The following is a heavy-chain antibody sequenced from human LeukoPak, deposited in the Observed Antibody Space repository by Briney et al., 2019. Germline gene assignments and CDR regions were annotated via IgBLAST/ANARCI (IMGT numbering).Heavy chain of an antibody. J-gene: IGHJ4*02. CDR1: GFTFSSYV. CDR2: ISGSGGST. V-gene: IGHV3-23*01. CDR3: AKGSSNWLYFDY. Sequence: PGGSLRLSCAASGFTFSSYVMSWVRQAPGKGLEWVSAISGSGGSTYYADSVKGRFTISRDNSKNTLYLQMNSLRAEDTAVYYCAKGSSNWLYFDYWGQGTLVTVSS. D-gene: IGHD6-13*01.